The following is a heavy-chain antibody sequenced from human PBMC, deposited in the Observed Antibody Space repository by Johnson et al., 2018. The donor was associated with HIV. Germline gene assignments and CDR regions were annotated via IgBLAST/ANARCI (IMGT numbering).Heavy chain of an antibody. D-gene: IGHD4-17*01. CDR2: ITWNSGSI. V-gene: IGHV3-9*01. CDR1: GFTFDDYA. Sequence: VQLVESGGGVVQPGRSLRLSCAASGFTFDDYAMHWVRQAPGKGLEWVSGITWNSGSIGYADSVKGRFTSSRDNSKNTLYLQMNSLRAEDTAVYYCAKVYGFDYGDYYDAFDIWGQGT. J-gene: IGHJ3*02. CDR3: AKVYGFDYGDYYDAFDI.